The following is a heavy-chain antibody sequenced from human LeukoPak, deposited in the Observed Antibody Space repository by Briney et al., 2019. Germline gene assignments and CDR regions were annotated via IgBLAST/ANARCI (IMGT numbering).Heavy chain of an antibody. J-gene: IGHJ4*02. Sequence: GGSLRLSCAASGFTFSSYSMNWVRQAPGKGLEWVSAISGSGGSTYYADSVKGRFTISRDNSKNTLYLQMNSLRAEDTAVYYCAKDSLTYYYDSSGYDWGQGTLVTVSS. CDR2: ISGSGGST. CDR1: GFTFSSYS. V-gene: IGHV3-23*01. D-gene: IGHD3-22*01. CDR3: AKDSLTYYYDSSGYD.